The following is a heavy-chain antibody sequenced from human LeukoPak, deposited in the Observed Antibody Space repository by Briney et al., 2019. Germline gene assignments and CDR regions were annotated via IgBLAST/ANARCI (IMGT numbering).Heavy chain of an antibody. CDR3: VREGAYSTSSPAGY. V-gene: IGHV3-7*01. CDR2: INQDGSEK. D-gene: IGHD6-6*01. Sequence: GGSLRLSCAASGFTFSSYWMSWVRQAPGKRLEWVANINQDGSEKYYVDSVKGRFIISRDNARNSLFLQMNILTAEHTAIYYCVREGAYSTSSPAGYWGQGTLVSVSS. J-gene: IGHJ4*02. CDR1: GFTFSSYW.